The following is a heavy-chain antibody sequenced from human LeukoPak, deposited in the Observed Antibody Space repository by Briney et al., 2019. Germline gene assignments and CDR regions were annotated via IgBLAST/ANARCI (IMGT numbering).Heavy chain of an antibody. Sequence: GGSLRLSCATSGFTFSDYAMSWVRQAPGKGLEWVAVVWSDAKNKYYADSVKGRFTLSRDNFKTMVYLQMSSLRAEDTAIYYCTRATTNYFDYWGQGTLVTVSS. CDR1: GFTFSDYA. V-gene: IGHV3-33*08. CDR2: VWSDAKNK. J-gene: IGHJ4*02. CDR3: TRATTNYFDY. D-gene: IGHD1-26*01.